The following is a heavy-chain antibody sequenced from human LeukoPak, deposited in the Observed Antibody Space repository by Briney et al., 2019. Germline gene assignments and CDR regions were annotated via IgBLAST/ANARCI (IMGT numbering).Heavy chain of an antibody. V-gene: IGHV3-7*03. J-gene: IGHJ4*02. D-gene: IGHD5-18*01. Sequence: GGSLRLSCAASGFTFSSYWMSWVRQAPGKGLEWVANIKQDGSEKYYVDSVKGRFTISRDNAKNSLYLQMNSLRAEDTAVYYCTTDPSYGLPDDYWGQGTLVTVSS. CDR2: IKQDGSEK. CDR3: TTDPSYGLPDDY. CDR1: GFTFSSYW.